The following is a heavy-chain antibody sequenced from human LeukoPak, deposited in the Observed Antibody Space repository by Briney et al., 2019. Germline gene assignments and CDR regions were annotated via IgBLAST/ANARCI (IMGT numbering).Heavy chain of an antibody. CDR1: GFTFDDYT. Sequence: GGSLRLSCAASGFTFDDYTMHWVRQAPGKGLEWVSAISGSGGSTYYADSVKGRFTISRDKSKNTLYLQMNSLRAEDTAVYYCAKGVTPVISLQFFDYWGQGTLITVSS. CDR3: AKGVTPVISLQFFDY. V-gene: IGHV3-23*01. CDR2: ISGSGGST. J-gene: IGHJ4*02. D-gene: IGHD4-17*01.